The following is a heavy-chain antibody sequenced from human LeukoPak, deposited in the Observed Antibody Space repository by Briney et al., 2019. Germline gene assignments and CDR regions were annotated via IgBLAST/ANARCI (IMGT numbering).Heavy chain of an antibody. D-gene: IGHD6-19*01. V-gene: IGHV3-23*01. J-gene: IGHJ6*02. Sequence: PGGSLRLSCAASGFTFSSYAMSWVRQAPGKGLEWVSTISASGGSTYYADSVKGRFTISRDNSKNTLYLQMNSLRAEDTAVYYCARLEQWLVLGYYYGMDVWGQGTTVTVSS. CDR3: ARLEQWLVLGYYYGMDV. CDR2: ISASGGST. CDR1: GFTFSSYA.